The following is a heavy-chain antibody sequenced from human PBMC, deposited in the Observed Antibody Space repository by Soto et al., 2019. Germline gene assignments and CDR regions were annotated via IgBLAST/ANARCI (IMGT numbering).Heavy chain of an antibody. CDR3: ARVPAELLWFGESYFDY. V-gene: IGHV3-30-3*01. J-gene: IGHJ4*02. D-gene: IGHD3-10*01. CDR1: GFTFSSYA. Sequence: GGSLRLSCAASGFTFSSYAMHWVRQAPGKGLEWVAVISYDGSNKYYADSVKGRFTISRDNSKNTLYLQMNSLRAEDTAVYYCARVPAELLWFGESYFDYWGQGTLVTVSS. CDR2: ISYDGSNK.